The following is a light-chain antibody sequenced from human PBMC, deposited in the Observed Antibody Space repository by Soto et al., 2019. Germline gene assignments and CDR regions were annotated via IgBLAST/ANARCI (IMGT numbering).Light chain of an antibody. CDR3: QQYDNLHLT. CDR1: QDISNY. V-gene: IGKV1-33*01. Sequence: DIQMTQSPSSLSASVGDRVTITCQASQDISNYLNWYQQKPGKAPKLLIYDASNLETGVPSRFSGSGSGTDSTFTISILQPEDIATYYCQQYDNLHLTFGGGTKVEIK. CDR2: DAS. J-gene: IGKJ4*01.